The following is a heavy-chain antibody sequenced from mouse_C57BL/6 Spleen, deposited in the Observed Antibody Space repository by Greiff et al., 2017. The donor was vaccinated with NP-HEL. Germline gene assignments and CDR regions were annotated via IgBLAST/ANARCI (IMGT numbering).Heavy chain of an antibody. D-gene: IGHD1-1*01. CDR3: ARSITTLVAYYFDD. CDR2: IRHKASGSTT. Sequence: EVKLMESGGGLVQPGGSLSLSCAASGFTFTGYYMSWVRQPPGKALEWLGFIRHKASGSTTEYSASVKGRFTISRDNSQSILYLQMNALRAEDSATYYCARSITTLVAYYFDDWGKGTTLTVSS. V-gene: IGHV7-3*01. CDR1: GFTFTGYY. J-gene: IGHJ2*01.